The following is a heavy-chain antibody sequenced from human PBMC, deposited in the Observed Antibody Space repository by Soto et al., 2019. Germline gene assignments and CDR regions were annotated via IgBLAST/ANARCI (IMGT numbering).Heavy chain of an antibody. J-gene: IGHJ6*02. CDR2: IWYDGSNK. Sequence: GGSLRLSCAASGFTFSSYGMHWVRQAPGKGLEWVAVIWYDGSNKYYADSVKGRFTISRDNSKNTLYLQMNSLRAEDTAVYYCARGGTQYYYYGMDVWGQGTTVTVSS. V-gene: IGHV3-33*01. CDR3: ARGGTQYYYYGMDV. D-gene: IGHD1-1*01. CDR1: GFTFSSYG.